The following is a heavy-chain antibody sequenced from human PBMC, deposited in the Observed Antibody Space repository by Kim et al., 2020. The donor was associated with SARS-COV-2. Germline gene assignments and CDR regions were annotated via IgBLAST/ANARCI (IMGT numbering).Heavy chain of an antibody. CDR1: GFTFSSYS. CDR2: ISSSSSYI. Sequence: GGSLRLSCAASGFTFSSYSMNWVRQAPGKGLEWVSSISSSSSYIYYADSVKGRFTISRDNAKNSLYLQMNSRRAEDTAVYYCARDQRYYDSRAEFDYWGQGALVTVSS. J-gene: IGHJ4*02. D-gene: IGHD3-22*01. V-gene: IGHV3-21*01. CDR3: ARDQRYYDSRAEFDY.